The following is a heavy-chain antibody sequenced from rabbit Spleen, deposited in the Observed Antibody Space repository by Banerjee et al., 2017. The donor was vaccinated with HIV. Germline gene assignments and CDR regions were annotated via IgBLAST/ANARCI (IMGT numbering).Heavy chain of an antibody. CDR2: IAGGSSGFT. D-gene: IGHD8-1*01. CDR3: ARDTGSSFSSYGMDL. V-gene: IGHV1S45*01. Sequence: QEQLVESGGDLVKPGASLTLTCTASGVSFNFNNYMCWVRQAPGKGLEWIGCIAGGSSGFTYSATWAKGRFTCSKTSSTTVTLQMTSLTVADTATYFCARDTGSSFSSYGMDLWGPGTLVTVS. CDR1: GVSFNFNNY. J-gene: IGHJ6*01.